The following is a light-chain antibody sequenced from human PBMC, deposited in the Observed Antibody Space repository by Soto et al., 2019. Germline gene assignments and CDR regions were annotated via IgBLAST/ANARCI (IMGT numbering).Light chain of an antibody. V-gene: IGKV3-20*01. Sequence: EIVLTQSPGTLSLSPGERATLTCRASQTVTSSYLAWYQQKPGQAPRLLMYGASSRATGIPDRFSGSGSGTDVTLTISRLEPEDFAVYYCHQYGSSPLTFGPGTKVDIK. CDR1: QTVTSSY. J-gene: IGKJ3*01. CDR2: GAS. CDR3: HQYGSSPLT.